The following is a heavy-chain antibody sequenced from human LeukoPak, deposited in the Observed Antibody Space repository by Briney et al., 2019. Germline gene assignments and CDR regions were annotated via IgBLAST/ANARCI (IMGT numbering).Heavy chain of an antibody. J-gene: IGHJ6*03. V-gene: IGHV3-7*01. CDR3: ARVQRNTAMAYYYYYMDV. CDR2: IKQDGSEQ. CDR1: GFTFSSYW. Sequence: PGGSLRLSCAASGFTFSSYWMSWVRQAPGKGLEWVAYIKQDGSEQYYADSVKGRFTISRDNAKNSLYLQMNSLRAEGTAVDYCARVQRNTAMAYYYYYMDVWGKGTAVTISS. D-gene: IGHD5-18*01.